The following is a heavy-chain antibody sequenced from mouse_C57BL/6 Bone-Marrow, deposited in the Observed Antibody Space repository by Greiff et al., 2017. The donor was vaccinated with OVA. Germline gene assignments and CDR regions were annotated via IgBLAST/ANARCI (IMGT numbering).Heavy chain of an antibody. CDR3: ARRYYGNYFYAMDY. CDR2: ISSGSSTI. Sequence: EVKLVESGGGLVKPGGSLKLSCAASGFTFSDYGMHWVRQAPEKGLEWVAYISSGSSTIYYADTVKGRFTISRDNAKNTLFLQMSQLKSEDTAMYYCARRYYGNYFYAMDYWGQGTSVTVSS. V-gene: IGHV5-17*03. CDR1: GFTFSDYG. J-gene: IGHJ4*01. D-gene: IGHD2-1*01.